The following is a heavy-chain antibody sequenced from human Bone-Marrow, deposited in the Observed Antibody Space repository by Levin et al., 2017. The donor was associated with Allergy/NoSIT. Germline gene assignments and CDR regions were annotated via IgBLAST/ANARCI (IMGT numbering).Heavy chain of an antibody. CDR3: VREGITLIRGVADH. V-gene: IGHV3-21*01. CDR1: GFSFSDYG. D-gene: IGHD3-10*01. Sequence: RASVKVSCAASGFSFSDYGLHWVRQTPGKGLEWVSSITASGTYIYYADSVKGRFTISRDNAKNSLYLQMKSLRVDDTAVYFCVREGITLIRGVADHWGQGTLVTVSS. CDR2: ITASGTYI. J-gene: IGHJ4*01.